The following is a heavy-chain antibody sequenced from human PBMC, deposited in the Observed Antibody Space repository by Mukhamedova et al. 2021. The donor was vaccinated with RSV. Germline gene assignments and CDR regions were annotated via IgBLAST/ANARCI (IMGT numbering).Heavy chain of an antibody. CDR2: GDSDT. J-gene: IGHJ4*02. D-gene: IGHD1-1*01. V-gene: IGHV5-51*01. CDR3: ARLKQDWNPGFFDF. Sequence: GDSDTRYSPSFQGQVTISADESTATAYLQWNSLKPSDTAIYYCARLKQDWNPGFFDFWGQGTPVTVSS.